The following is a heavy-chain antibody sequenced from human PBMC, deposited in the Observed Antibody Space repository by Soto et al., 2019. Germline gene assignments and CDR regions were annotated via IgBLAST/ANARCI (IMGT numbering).Heavy chain of an antibody. CDR3: ARGTTYNWFDP. V-gene: IGHV4-30-4*01. Sequence: SETLSLTCTVSGGSISSGDYYWSWIRQPPGKGLEWIGYIYYSGSTYYNPSLKSRVTISVDTSKNQFSLELSSVTAADTAVYYCARGTTYNWFDPWGQGTLVTVSS. J-gene: IGHJ5*02. D-gene: IGHD1-26*01. CDR1: GGSISSGDYY. CDR2: IYYSGST.